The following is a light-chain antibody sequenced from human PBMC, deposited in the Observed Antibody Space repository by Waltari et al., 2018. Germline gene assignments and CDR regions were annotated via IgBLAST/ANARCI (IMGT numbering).Light chain of an antibody. J-gene: IGKJ3*01. CDR1: PSVLYSSNNKNY. Sequence: DIVMTQSPDPLAVSLGEGATINCKSSPSVLYSSNNKNYLAWYQQKPGQPPKLLIYWASTRESGVPDRFSGSGSGTDFTLTISSLQAEDVAVYYCQQYYTTPFTFGPGTKVDIK. CDR2: WAS. V-gene: IGKV4-1*01. CDR3: QQYYTTPFT.